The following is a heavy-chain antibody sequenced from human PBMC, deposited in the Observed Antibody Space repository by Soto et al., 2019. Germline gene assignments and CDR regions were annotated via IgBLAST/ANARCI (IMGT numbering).Heavy chain of an antibody. CDR2: IYYSGST. D-gene: IGHD1-26*01. CDR1: GGSISSGDYY. J-gene: IGHJ4*02. Sequence: SETLSLTCTVSGGSISSGDYYWSWIRQPPGKGLEWIGYIYYSGSTYYNPSLKSRVTISVDTSKNQFSLKLSSVTAADTAVYYCARSLYSGSYYLGYWGQGTLVTVSS. CDR3: ARSLYSGSYYLGY. V-gene: IGHV4-30-4*01.